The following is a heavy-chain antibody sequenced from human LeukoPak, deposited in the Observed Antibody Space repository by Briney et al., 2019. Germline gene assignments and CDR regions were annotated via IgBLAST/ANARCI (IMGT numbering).Heavy chain of an antibody. V-gene: IGHV3-7*02. CDR3: ASQLDGTLDY. CDR1: GXTFSNYW. D-gene: IGHD3/OR15-3a*01. CDR2: IKQDGSEQ. Sequence: PGGSLRLSCAASGXTFSNYWMSWVRQAPGKGLEWVANIKQDGSEQYYVDPVKGRLTISRDNAKNSLYLQMNSLTAEDTAVYYCASQLDGTLDYWGQGTLVTVSS. J-gene: IGHJ4*02.